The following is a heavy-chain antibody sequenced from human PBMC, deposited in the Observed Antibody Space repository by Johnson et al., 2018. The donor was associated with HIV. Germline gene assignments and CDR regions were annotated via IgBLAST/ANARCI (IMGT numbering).Heavy chain of an antibody. CDR2: IYSGSTI. D-gene: IGHD6-13*01. J-gene: IGHJ3*02. V-gene: IGHV3-53*01. CDR3: ARGRYSSSWSDDAFDI. CDR1: GFTVSSNY. Sequence: VQLVESGGGLIQPGGSLRLSCAASGFTVSSNYMSWVRQAPGKGLEWVSVIYSGSTIYYADSVKGRFTISRDNAKNSLYLQMNSLRAEDTAMYYCARGRYSSSWSDDAFDIWGQGTMVTVSS.